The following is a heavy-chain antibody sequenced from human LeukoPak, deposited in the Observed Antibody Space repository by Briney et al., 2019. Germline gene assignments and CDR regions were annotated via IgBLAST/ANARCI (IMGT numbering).Heavy chain of an antibody. CDR1: GGSISSGGYS. V-gene: IGHV4-39*07. CDR2: IYYSGST. D-gene: IGHD3-22*01. Sequence: SETLSLTCAVSGGSISSGGYSWSWIRQPPGKGLEWIGSIYYSGSTYYNPSLKSRVTISVDTSKNQFSLKLSSVTAADTAVYYCARVDYYDSSPDYWGQGTLVTVSS. CDR3: ARVDYYDSSPDY. J-gene: IGHJ4*02.